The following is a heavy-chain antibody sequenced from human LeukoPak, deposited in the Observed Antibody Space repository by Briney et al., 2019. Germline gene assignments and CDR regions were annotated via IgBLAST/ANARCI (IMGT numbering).Heavy chain of an antibody. CDR2: IYNRDIT. Sequence: SETLSLTCTVSGASISSGPYYWNWIRQTAGKGLEWIGRIYNRDITDYNPSLKSRVTISVDTSENQFSLELKSVTVADAAVYYCARGLGYNDILTGYSFQHWGQGTLVTVSS. CDR1: GASISSGPYY. D-gene: IGHD3-9*01. CDR3: ARGLGYNDILTGYSFQH. J-gene: IGHJ1*01. V-gene: IGHV4-61*02.